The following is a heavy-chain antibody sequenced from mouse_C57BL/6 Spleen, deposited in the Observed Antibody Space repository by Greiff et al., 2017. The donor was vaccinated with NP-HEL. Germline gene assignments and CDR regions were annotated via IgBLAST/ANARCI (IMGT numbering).Heavy chain of an antibody. CDR3: ARSIYAMDY. V-gene: IGHV1-59*01. Sequence: QVQLKQPGAELVRPGTSVKLSCKASGYTFTSYWMHWVKQRPGQGLEWIGVIDPSDSYTNYNQKFKGKATLTVDTSSSTAYMQLSSLTSEDSAVYYCARSIYAMDYWGQGTSVTVSS. CDR1: GYTFTSYW. CDR2: IDPSDSYT. J-gene: IGHJ4*01.